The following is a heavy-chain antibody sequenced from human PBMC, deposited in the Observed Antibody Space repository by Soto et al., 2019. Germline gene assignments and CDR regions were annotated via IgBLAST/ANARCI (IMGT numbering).Heavy chain of an antibody. CDR3: IRLAAAGPFYYYYGMDV. V-gene: IGHV3-73*01. CDR2: IRSKANSYAT. J-gene: IGHJ6*02. CDR1: GFTFSGSA. D-gene: IGHD6-13*01. Sequence: GSLRLSFAASGFTFSGSAMHWVRQASGKGLEWVGRIRSKANSYATAYAASVKGRFTISRDDSKNTAYLQMNSLKTEDTAVYYCIRLAAAGPFYYYYGMDVWGQGTTVTVSS.